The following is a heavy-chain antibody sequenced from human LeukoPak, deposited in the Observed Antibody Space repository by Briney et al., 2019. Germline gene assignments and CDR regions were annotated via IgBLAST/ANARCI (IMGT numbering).Heavy chain of an antibody. CDR3: ATGYDILTGYYYDY. J-gene: IGHJ4*02. D-gene: IGHD3-9*01. CDR1: GFTFNSYA. V-gene: IGHV3-30*04. Sequence: PGTSLRLSCSTSGFTFNSYAMHWVRQAPGKGLEWVAVISYDGSNKYYADSVKGRFTISRDNSKNTLYLQMNSLRAEDTAVYYCATGYDILTGYYYDYWGQGTLVTVSS. CDR2: ISYDGSNK.